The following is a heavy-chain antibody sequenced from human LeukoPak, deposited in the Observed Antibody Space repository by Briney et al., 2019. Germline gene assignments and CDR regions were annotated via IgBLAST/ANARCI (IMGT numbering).Heavy chain of an antibody. J-gene: IGHJ4*02. CDR2: ITKKDQNYAT. CDR3: AALDNFWSEY. V-gene: IGHV3-73*01. D-gene: IGHD3-3*01. Sequence: GGSLRLSCVASGFPFSGPDMHWVRKASGKGLEWVGRITKKDQNYATAYAASVKGRFTISRDDSQNTAYLQMNSLKTEDTAVYYCAALDNFWSEYWGQGTLVAVSS. CDR1: GFPFSGPD.